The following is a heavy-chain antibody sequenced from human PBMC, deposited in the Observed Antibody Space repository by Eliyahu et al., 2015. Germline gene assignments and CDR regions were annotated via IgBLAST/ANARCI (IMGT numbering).Heavy chain of an antibody. Sequence: EVQLVESGGGLVKPGGSLRLXCAASGFXFSNAWXSWVRQAPGKGLEWVGRIKSKTDGGXTDYAAPVKGRFTISRDDSKNTLYLQMNSLKTEDTAVYYCTTRIFGVVILDXWGQGTLVTVSS. D-gene: IGHD3-3*01. CDR3: TTRIFGVVILDX. V-gene: IGHV3-15*01. CDR1: GFXFSNAW. CDR2: IKSKTDGGXT. J-gene: IGHJ4*02.